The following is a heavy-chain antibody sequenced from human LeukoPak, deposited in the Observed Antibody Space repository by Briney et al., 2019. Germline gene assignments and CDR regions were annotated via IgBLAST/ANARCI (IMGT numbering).Heavy chain of an antibody. J-gene: IGHJ4*02. CDR3: ARSFISVAGTFDS. Sequence: SETLPLTCTVSGGSIISYYWSWIRQPAGKGLEWIGRIYTSGSTNYNPSLKSRVTMSVDTSKNQFSLRLSSVTAADTAVYYCARSFISVAGTFDSWGQGTLVTVSS. V-gene: IGHV4-4*07. CDR1: GGSIISYY. CDR2: IYTSGST. D-gene: IGHD6-19*01.